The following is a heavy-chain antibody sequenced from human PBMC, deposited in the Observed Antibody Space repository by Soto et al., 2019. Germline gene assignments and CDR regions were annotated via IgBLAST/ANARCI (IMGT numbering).Heavy chain of an antibody. D-gene: IGHD3-3*01. CDR3: ARGGGVGVAGSAAFDM. Sequence: QLHLVQSGAVVKKPGASVTVSCSASGYPVTAYYMHWVRQAPGRGLEWMGGINPATGAAKYAQTFQARVTMTRDTSTRSVFMELSGPTTEDTAVFYWARGGGVGVAGSAAFDMWGQGTLVTVSS. V-gene: IGHV1-2*02. CDR1: GYPVTAYY. CDR2: INPATGAA. J-gene: IGHJ3*02.